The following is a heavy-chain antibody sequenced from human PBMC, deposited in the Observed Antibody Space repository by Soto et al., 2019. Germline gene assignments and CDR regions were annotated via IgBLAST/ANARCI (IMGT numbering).Heavy chain of an antibody. D-gene: IGHD3-22*01. CDR1: GGSFSDYY. CDR2: INHSGIT. CDR3: ARFPFDSNDWTNPRYFDI. Sequence: SETLSLTCAVYGGSFSDYYWSWIRQPPGRGLEWIGEINHSGITNYSPSLKSRVTMSVDTSKNQFSLTLTSVTAADTALYYCARFPFDSNDWTNPRYFDIWGQGTLVTVSS. V-gene: IGHV4-34*01. J-gene: IGHJ4*02.